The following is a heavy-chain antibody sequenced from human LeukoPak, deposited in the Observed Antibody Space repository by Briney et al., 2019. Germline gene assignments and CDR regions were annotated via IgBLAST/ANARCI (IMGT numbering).Heavy chain of an antibody. J-gene: IGHJ4*02. CDR2: IYYSGST. CDR1: GGSISSYY. D-gene: IGHD6-19*01. Sequence: SETLSLTCTVSGGSISSYYWSWIRQPPGKGLEWIGYIYYSGSTNYNPSLKSRVTISVDTSKNQFSLKLSSVTAADTAVYYCARNKYSSGWYLDYWGQGTPVTVSS. CDR3: ARNKYSSGWYLDY. V-gene: IGHV4-59*08.